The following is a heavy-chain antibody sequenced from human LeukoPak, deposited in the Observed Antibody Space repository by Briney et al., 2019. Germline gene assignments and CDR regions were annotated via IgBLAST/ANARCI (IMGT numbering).Heavy chain of an antibody. CDR2: IYRDERN. J-gene: IGHJ4*02. CDR1: GVSLSSGVR. D-gene: IGHD3-9*01. CDR3: GKTDIYFGPIDS. Sequence: PLGTLSLTRGVSGVSLSSGVRWIWVRQPPGQGREGIGEIYRDERNRYNPSLKRRVTMSIDYSKKQFSLKVNSVTAADTAIYYCGKTDIYFGPIDSWGPGSLGT. V-gene: IGHV4-4*02.